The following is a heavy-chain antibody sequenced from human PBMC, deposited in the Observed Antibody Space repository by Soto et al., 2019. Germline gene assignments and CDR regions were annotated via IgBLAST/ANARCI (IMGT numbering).Heavy chain of an antibody. D-gene: IGHD5-12*01. Sequence: QVQLQQWGAGLLKPSETLSLTCAVYGGSFSGYYWSWIRQPPGKGLEWIGEINHSGSTNYNPSLKSRVTISVDTSKNQFSLKLSSVTAADTAVYYCARKVATINGFDPWGQGTLVTVSS. V-gene: IGHV4-34*01. CDR3: ARKVATINGFDP. CDR1: GGSFSGYY. J-gene: IGHJ5*02. CDR2: INHSGST.